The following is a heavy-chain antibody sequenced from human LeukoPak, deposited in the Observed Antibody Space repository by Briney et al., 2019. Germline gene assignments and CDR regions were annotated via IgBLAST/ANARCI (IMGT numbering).Heavy chain of an antibody. J-gene: IGHJ4*02. V-gene: IGHV3-7*01. Sequence: GGSLRLSCAASGFTFSTYWMSWVRQAPGKGLEWVANIKQDGSEKYYVDSVKGRFTISRDNAKNSLYLQMNSLRAEDTAVYYCARSYYYDSSGYYYWGQGTLVTVSS. CDR1: GFTFSTYW. D-gene: IGHD3-22*01. CDR3: ARSYYYDSSGYYY. CDR2: IKQDGSEK.